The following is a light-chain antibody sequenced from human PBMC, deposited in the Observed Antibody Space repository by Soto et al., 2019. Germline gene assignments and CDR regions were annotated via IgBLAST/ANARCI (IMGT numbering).Light chain of an antibody. J-gene: IGKJ5*01. CDR2: DAS. Sequence: EIVLTQSPATLSLSPGERATLSCSASQSVSSYLAWYQQKPGQAPRLLIYDASNRATGIPARFSGSGSGTDFTLTISSLEPEDFAVYFCQQYNNWPLAFGQGTRLEIK. CDR3: QQYNNWPLA. V-gene: IGKV3-11*01. CDR1: QSVSSY.